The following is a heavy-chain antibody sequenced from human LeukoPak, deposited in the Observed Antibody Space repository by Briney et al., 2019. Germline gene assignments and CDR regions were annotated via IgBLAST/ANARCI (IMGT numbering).Heavy chain of an antibody. D-gene: IGHD3-10*01. CDR2: INWNGGST. CDR3: ARVGGAYYGSGSYYSGY. Sequence: GGSLRLSCAASGFSFDDYGMSWVRQAPGKGLEWVSGINWNGGSTGYADPVKGRFTISRDNAKNSLYLQMNSLRAEDTAVYYCARVGGAYYGSGSYYSGYWGQGTLVTVSS. CDR1: GFSFDDYG. V-gene: IGHV3-20*04. J-gene: IGHJ4*02.